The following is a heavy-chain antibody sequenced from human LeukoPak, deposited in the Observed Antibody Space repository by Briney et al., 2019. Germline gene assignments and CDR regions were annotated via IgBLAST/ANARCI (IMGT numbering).Heavy chain of an antibody. CDR1: GFTFSSYG. D-gene: IGHD6-13*01. Sequence: GGSLRLSCAASGFTFSSYGMHWVRQAPGKGLEWVAVISYDGSNKYYADSVKGRFTISRDNSKNTLYLQMNSLRAEDTAVYYCAKHSSWYAQIDYWGQGTLVTVSS. J-gene: IGHJ4*02. V-gene: IGHV3-30*18. CDR2: ISYDGSNK. CDR3: AKHSSWYAQIDY.